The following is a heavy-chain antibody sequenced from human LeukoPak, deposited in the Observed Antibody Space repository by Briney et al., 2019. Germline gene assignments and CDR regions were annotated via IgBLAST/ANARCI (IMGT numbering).Heavy chain of an antibody. D-gene: IGHD6-6*01. CDR1: GYTFTAYY. J-gene: IGHJ4*02. Sequence: GASVNVSCKASGYTFTAYYVHWVRQAPGQGLEWMGIISPSGGSTTYAQNFQGRVTMTRDTSTSTVYMELSSLRSEDTAVYYCARDSSSSSFDYWGQGTLVTVSS. CDR3: ARDSSSSSFDY. CDR2: ISPSGGST. V-gene: IGHV1-46*01.